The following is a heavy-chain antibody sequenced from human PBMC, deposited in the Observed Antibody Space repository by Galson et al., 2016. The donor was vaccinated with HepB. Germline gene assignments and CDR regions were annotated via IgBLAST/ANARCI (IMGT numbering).Heavy chain of an antibody. CDR1: GGSISSYY. Sequence: ETLSLTCTVSGGSISSYYWSWIRQPPGKGLEWIAYIYYSGTTNYNPSLKSRVTISVDTSKSQFSLKVTSVTAADTAVYYCARSYGGYAFDIWGQGTMVTVSS. D-gene: IGHD4-23*01. CDR2: IYYSGTT. V-gene: IGHV4-59*01. CDR3: ARSYGGYAFDI. J-gene: IGHJ3*02.